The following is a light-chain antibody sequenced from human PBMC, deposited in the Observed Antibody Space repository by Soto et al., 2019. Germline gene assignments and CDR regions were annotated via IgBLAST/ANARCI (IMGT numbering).Light chain of an antibody. V-gene: IGLV1-40*01. Sequence: QSVLAQPPSVSGAPGHRVTISCTGSSSNIGAGYDVHWYQQLPGTAPKLLIYGNSNRPSGVPDRFSGSKSGTSASLAITGLQAEDEADYYCQSYDSSLSGSYVFGTGTRSPS. CDR1: SSNIGAGYD. CDR2: GNS. CDR3: QSYDSSLSGSYV. J-gene: IGLJ1*01.